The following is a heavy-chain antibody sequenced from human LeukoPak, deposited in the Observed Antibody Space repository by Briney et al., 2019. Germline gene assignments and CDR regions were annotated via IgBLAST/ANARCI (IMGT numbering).Heavy chain of an antibody. V-gene: IGHV4-59*01. D-gene: IGHD7-27*01. CDR3: AGWGRRASIDY. CDR1: GGSISSYY. Sequence: SETLSLTCTVSGGSISSYYWSWLRQPPGKGLEWIGYIYYSGSTNYNPSLKSRVTISVDTSKNQFSLKLSSVTAADTAVYYCAGWGRRASIDYWGQGTLVTVSS. J-gene: IGHJ4*02. CDR2: IYYSGST.